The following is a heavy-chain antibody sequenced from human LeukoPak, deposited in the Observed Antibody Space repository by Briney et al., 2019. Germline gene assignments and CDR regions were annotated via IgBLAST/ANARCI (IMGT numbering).Heavy chain of an antibody. Sequence: GGSLRLSCAASGFTFSSYSMNWVRQAPGKGLEWVSSISSSSYIYYADSVKGRFTISRDNAKNSLYLQMNSLRAEDTAVYYCARGGYCSSTSCYEAFDIWGQGTMVTVSS. CDR3: ARGGYCSSTSCYEAFDI. J-gene: IGHJ3*02. D-gene: IGHD2-2*01. V-gene: IGHV3-21*04. CDR2: ISSSSYI. CDR1: GFTFSSYS.